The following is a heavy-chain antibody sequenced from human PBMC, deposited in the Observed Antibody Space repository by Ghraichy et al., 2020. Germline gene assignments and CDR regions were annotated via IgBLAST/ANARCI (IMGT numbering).Heavy chain of an antibody. CDR3: TRTRGYSGYGSRFYYYYYGMDV. Sequence: GGSLRLSCTASGFTFGDYAMSWVRQAPGKGLEWVGFIRSKAYGGTTEYAASVKGRFTISRDDSKSIAYLQMNSLKTEDTAVYYCTRTRGYSGYGSRFYYYYYGMDVWGQGTTVTVSS. V-gene: IGHV3-49*04. J-gene: IGHJ6*02. D-gene: IGHD5-12*01. CDR1: GFTFGDYA. CDR2: IRSKAYGGTT.